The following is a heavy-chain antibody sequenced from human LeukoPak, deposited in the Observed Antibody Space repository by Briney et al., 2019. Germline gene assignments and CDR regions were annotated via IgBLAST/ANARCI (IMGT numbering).Heavy chain of an antibody. V-gene: IGHV3-11*01. CDR1: GFIFSDYY. Sequence: GGSLRLSCAASGFIFSDYYMGWVRQAPGKGLEWVSYISNKGSSNTTYYADSVKGRFTISRDDAQNSLYLQMNSLRADDTAVYYCAKDILAAGLFFDYWGQGILVTVSS. D-gene: IGHD6-13*01. J-gene: IGHJ4*02. CDR2: ISNKGSSNTT. CDR3: AKDILAAGLFFDY.